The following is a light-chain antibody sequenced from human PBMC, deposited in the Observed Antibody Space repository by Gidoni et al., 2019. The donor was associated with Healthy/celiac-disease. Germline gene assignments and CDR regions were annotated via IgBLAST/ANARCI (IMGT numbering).Light chain of an antibody. CDR1: QSVSSN. J-gene: IGKJ3*01. CDR3: QQYNNWRIT. V-gene: IGKV3-15*01. Sequence: EIVMAQSPATLSVSPGERATLSCRASQSVSSNLAGYQQKPGQAHRLLIYCASTRATGIPARFSGSGSGTAFTLTIRSLQSEAFAVYYCQQYNNWRITFXPXTKVDIK. CDR2: CAS.